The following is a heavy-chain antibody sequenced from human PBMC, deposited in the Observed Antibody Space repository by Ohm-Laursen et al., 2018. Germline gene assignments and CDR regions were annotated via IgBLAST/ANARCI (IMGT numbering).Heavy chain of an antibody. J-gene: IGHJ4*02. Sequence: SETLSLTCAVSGYSISSGYYWGWIRQSPGKGLEWIGSIYHSGSTYYNPSLKSRVTMSVDTSKSQFSLKVNSVTAADTAVYYCARSFDTYYFDLWGQGTLVTVSS. V-gene: IGHV4-38-2*01. CDR2: IYHSGST. CDR3: ARSFDTYYFDL. CDR1: GYSISSGYY.